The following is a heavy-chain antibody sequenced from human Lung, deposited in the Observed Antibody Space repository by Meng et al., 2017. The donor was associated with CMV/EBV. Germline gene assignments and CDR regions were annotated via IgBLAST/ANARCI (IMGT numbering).Heavy chain of an antibody. CDR2: INAGNGKT. J-gene: IGHJ4*02. CDR1: GYTFINFA. CDR3: ARHVLYDFDFDY. V-gene: IGHV1-3*01. Sequence: QVQLMQSGAEVKKPGASVQVSCKASGYTFINFAIHWIRQAPGQRLESMGYINAGNGKTKYSQKFQDRVTLTRDTPTSTAYMELSSLRSEDTAVYYCARHVLYDFDFDYWGQGTLVTVSS. D-gene: IGHD3/OR15-3a*01.